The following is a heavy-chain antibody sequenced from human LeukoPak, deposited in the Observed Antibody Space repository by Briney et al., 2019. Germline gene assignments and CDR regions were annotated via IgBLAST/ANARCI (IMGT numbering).Heavy chain of an antibody. CDR1: GGSISSYY. D-gene: IGHD6-13*01. Sequence: PSETLSLTCTVSGGSISSYYWSWIRQPPGKGLEWIGYIYYSGTTNYNPSLKSRVTISVDTSKNQFSLNLSSVTAADTAVHYCARRGIAAAGYDYWGQGTLVTVSS. CDR3: ARRGIAAAGYDY. J-gene: IGHJ4*02. CDR2: IYYSGTT. V-gene: IGHV4-59*08.